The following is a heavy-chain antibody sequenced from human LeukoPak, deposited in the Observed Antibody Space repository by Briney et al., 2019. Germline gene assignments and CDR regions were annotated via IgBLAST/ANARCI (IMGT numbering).Heavy chain of an antibody. J-gene: IGHJ4*02. CDR3: AKEIRFLEWLPLPYFDY. CDR1: GFIFSNYA. Sequence: GGSLRLSCAASGFIFSNYAMTWVRQTPGKGLEWVSTISNSGGRTFYADSVKGRFTISRDNSKNTLSLQMNSLRADDSAVYYCAKEIRFLEWLPLPYFDYWGQGTLVTVSS. CDR2: ISNSGGRT. D-gene: IGHD3-3*01. V-gene: IGHV3-23*01.